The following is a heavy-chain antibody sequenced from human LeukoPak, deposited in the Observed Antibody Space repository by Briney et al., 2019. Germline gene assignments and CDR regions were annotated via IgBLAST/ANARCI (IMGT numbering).Heavy chain of an antibody. V-gene: IGHV1-8*03. CDR2: MNPNSGNT. CDR3: ARGGYDWGSSEYYFDY. J-gene: IGHJ4*02. D-gene: IGHD3-16*01. Sequence: ASVKVSCKASGYTFTGYYMHWVRQAPGQGLEWMGWMNPNSGNTGYARKFQGRVTIARNTSISTAYMELSSLRSEDTAVYYCARGGYDWGSSEYYFDYWGQGTLVTVSS. CDR1: GYTFTGYY.